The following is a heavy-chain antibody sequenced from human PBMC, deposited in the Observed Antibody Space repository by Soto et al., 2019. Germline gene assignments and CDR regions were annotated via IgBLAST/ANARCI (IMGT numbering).Heavy chain of an antibody. V-gene: IGHV3-23*01. J-gene: IGHJ5*01. CDR2: ISATGYAT. CDR3: AKDRLDRAPAGWVDC. D-gene: IGHD6-13*01. Sequence: EVQLLESGGGLGQPGGSLRLSCEAAGFSFSNYAMSWVRQTPGKGLGWVSGISATGYATFYAESVKGRFTISRDNSKNTLYVQMNDLRGDDTATYYCAKDRLDRAPAGWVDCWGQGALVTVSS. CDR1: GFSFSNYA.